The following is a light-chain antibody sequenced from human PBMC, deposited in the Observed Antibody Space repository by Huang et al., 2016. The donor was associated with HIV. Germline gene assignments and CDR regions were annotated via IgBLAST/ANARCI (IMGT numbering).Light chain of an antibody. CDR3: QQTYITPLT. CDR2: AAT. V-gene: IGKV1-39*01. CDR1: QSISSY. Sequence: DIQMTQSPSSLSASVGDSVTITCRASQSISSYLNWYQQKPGTPPKVLIYAATSLQSGVPSRVSGSGAGTDFTLTINNLQPEDSATYYCQQTYITPLTFGQGTKLEIK. J-gene: IGKJ2*01.